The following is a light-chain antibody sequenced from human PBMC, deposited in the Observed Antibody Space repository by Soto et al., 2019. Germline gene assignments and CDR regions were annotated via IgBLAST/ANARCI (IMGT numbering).Light chain of an antibody. V-gene: IGLV2-14*01. CDR2: GVS. CDR1: RSDIGSYNY. Sequence: QSALTQPASVSGSPGQSITISCSGTRSDIGSYNYVAWYQQFPGKTPKILIYGVSNRPSGVSSRFSGSKSGNTASLTISGLQAEDEADYYCSSYAGSNNYYVFGTGTKLTVL. CDR3: SSYAGSNNYYV. J-gene: IGLJ1*01.